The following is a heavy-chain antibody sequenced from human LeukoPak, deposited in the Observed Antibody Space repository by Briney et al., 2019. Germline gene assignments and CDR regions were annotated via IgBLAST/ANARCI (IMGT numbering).Heavy chain of an antibody. CDR2: IKQDGTEK. V-gene: IGHV3-7*04. J-gene: IGHJ4*02. CDR3: ARGSGYSH. D-gene: IGHD3-22*01. Sequence: GGSLRLSCAASGFTFSRYWMSWVRQAPGKGLEWVANIKQDGTEKYYVDSVRGRFTISRDSAKNSLYLQMNSLRAEDTAVYYCARGSGYSHWGQGTLVTVSS. CDR1: GFTFSRYW.